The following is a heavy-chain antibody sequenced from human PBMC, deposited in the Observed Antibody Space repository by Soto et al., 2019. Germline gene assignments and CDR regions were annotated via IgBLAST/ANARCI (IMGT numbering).Heavy chain of an antibody. CDR1: GDSVSSNSAA. CDR3: AWGKNMIRGVREAFNI. D-gene: IGHD3-10*01. V-gene: IGHV6-1*01. J-gene: IGHJ3*02. Sequence: QVQLQQSGLGLVKPSQTLSLTCAISGDSVSSNSAAWNWIRQSPSRGLEWLGRTYYRSQWYNDYAESVRRQITINSATSKNQFSLHLNSVTPEDTAVYYCAWGKNMIRGVREAFNIWGQGTMVTVSS. CDR2: TYYRSQWYN.